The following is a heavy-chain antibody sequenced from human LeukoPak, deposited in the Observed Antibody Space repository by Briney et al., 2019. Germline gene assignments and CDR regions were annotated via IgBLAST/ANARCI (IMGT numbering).Heavy chain of an antibody. CDR3: ASCGSDFWSGYPIQYYYYYYMDV. V-gene: IGHV3-48*01. CDR2: ISSSSSTI. Sequence: GGSLRLSCAASGFTFSSYSMNWVRQAPGKGLEWVSYISSSSSTIYYADSVKGRFTISRDNAKNSLYLQMNSLRAEDTAVYYCASCGSDFWSGYPIQYYYYYYMDVWGKGTTVTVSS. CDR1: GFTFSSYS. J-gene: IGHJ6*03. D-gene: IGHD3-3*01.